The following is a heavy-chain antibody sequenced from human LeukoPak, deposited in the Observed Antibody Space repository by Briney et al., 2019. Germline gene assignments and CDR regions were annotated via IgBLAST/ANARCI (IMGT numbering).Heavy chain of an antibody. D-gene: IGHD6-25*01. Sequence: GGSLRLSCAASGFTFSSYSMNWVRQAPGKGLEWVSSISSSSSYIYYADSVKGRFTISRDNAKNSLYLQMNSLRAEDTAVYYCAREGAAATDYAFDIWGEGTMVTVSS. CDR2: ISSSSSYI. J-gene: IGHJ3*02. CDR1: GFTFSSYS. V-gene: IGHV3-21*01. CDR3: AREGAAATDYAFDI.